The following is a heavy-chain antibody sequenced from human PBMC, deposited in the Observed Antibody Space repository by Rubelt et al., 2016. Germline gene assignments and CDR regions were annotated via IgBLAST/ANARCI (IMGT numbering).Heavy chain of an antibody. CDR3: ASSLSGSPNFDY. CDR2: INHSGST. D-gene: IGHD3-10*01. J-gene: IGHJ4*02. Sequence: QVQLQESGPGLVKPSETLSLTCTVSGGSISSYYWSWIRQPPGKGLEWIGEINHSGSTKYNPSLKSRVTISVDTSKKQFSLKLRSVTAADTAVYYCASSLSGSPNFDYWGQGTLVTVSS. V-gene: IGHV4-59*12. CDR1: GGSISSYY.